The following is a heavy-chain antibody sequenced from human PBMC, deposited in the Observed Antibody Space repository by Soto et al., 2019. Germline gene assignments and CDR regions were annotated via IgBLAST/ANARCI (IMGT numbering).Heavy chain of an antibody. J-gene: IGHJ4*02. CDR3: ARVPISMVLGNTPSLDY. D-gene: IGHD3-10*01. V-gene: IGHV3-72*01. CDR2: TRNKAHSYTT. CDR1: GFTFSDHY. Sequence: EVQLVESGGGLVQPGGSLRLSCAVSGFTFSDHYINWVRQAPGKGLEWVGRTRNKAHSYTTAYAASVNGSFTISRDDSKTSVYLQRNSLKTEDTAVYYCARVPISMVLGNTPSLDYWGQGTLVTRSS.